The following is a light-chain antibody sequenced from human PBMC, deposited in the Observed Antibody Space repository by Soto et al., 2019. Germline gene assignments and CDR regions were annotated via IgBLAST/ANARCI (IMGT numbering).Light chain of an antibody. CDR1: SSNIGNNY. J-gene: IGLJ3*02. V-gene: IGLV1-51*02. Sequence: QSVLTQPPSVSAAPGQKVTISCSGSSSNIGNNYVSWYQQLPGTAPKLLIYETNKRPSGIPDRFSGSKSGTSATLGITGLQTGDEADYYCATWDNTLSGGVFGGGTQLTVL. CDR3: ATWDNTLSGGV. CDR2: ETN.